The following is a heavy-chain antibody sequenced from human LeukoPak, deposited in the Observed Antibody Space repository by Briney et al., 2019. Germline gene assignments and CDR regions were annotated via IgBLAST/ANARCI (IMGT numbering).Heavy chain of an antibody. Sequence: ASVKVSCEAYGYTFTSYYMHWVRQAPGQGLEWMGIITPSGGSTSYAQKLQGRVTMTRDTSTSTVYIKLSSLRSEDTAVYYYARDLSHISRGGGRNWFDPWGQKTLVTVSS. CDR1: GYTFTSYY. D-gene: IGHD3-10*01. J-gene: IGHJ5*02. V-gene: IGHV1-46*01. CDR2: ITPSGGST. CDR3: ARDLSHISRGGGRNWFDP.